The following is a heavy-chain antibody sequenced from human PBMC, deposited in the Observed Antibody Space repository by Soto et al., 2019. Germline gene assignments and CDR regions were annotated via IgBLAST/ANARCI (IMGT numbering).Heavy chain of an antibody. Sequence: QVQLVQSGAEVKKPGASVKVSCKASGYTFTSYAMHWVRQAPGQRLEWMGWINAGNGNTKYSQKFQGRVTITRDTYASTAYMELSSLRSEDTAVYYCARVDDYGDFRFDYWGQGTLVTVSS. CDR2: INAGNGNT. V-gene: IGHV1-3*01. CDR1: GYTFTSYA. J-gene: IGHJ4*02. CDR3: ARVDDYGDFRFDY. D-gene: IGHD4-17*01.